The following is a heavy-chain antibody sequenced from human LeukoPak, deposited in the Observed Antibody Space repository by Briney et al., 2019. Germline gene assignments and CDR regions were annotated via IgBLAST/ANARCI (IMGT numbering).Heavy chain of an antibody. CDR2: IKQDGSEK. Sequence: QPGGSLRLSCAASGFTFSSYWMSWVRQAPGKGLEWVANIKQDGSEKYYVDSVKGRFTISRDNAKKSLYLQMNSLRAEDTAVYYCAREYYYGSGSYYNGYWGQGTLVTVSS. CDR3: AREYYYGSGSYYNGY. D-gene: IGHD3-10*01. J-gene: IGHJ4*02. V-gene: IGHV3-7*04. CDR1: GFTFSSYW.